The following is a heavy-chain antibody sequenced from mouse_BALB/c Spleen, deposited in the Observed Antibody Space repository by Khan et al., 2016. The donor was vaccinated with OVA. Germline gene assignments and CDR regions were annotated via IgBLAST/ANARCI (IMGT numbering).Heavy chain of an antibody. J-gene: IGHJ2*01. V-gene: IGHV1-20*02. CDR2: INPHIGET. Sequence: VQLQQSGPELVRPGASVKISCKASGYSFTGYFMNWVMQSHGKSLEWIGRINPHIGETFYNQRFKDKATLTVDESSNTAHMELRSLASEDSAVYYCTRIYRSDFDYWGQGTTLPVSS. CDR3: TRIYRSDFDY. CDR1: GYSFTGYF. D-gene: IGHD1-1*01.